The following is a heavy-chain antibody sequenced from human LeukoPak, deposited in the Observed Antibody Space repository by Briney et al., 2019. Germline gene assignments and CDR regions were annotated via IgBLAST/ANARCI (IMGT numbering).Heavy chain of an antibody. Sequence: SETLSLTCTVSGGSISSFYWSWIRQPAGKGLEWIGRIYTSGISNYNPSLKRRVTMSVDTSKNQFSLKLSSVTAADTAVYYCAREIGYCSGGSCYHNWFDPWGQGTLVTVSS. CDR3: AREIGYCSGGSCYHNWFDP. CDR1: GGSISSFY. J-gene: IGHJ5*02. D-gene: IGHD2-15*01. CDR2: IYTSGIS. V-gene: IGHV4-4*07.